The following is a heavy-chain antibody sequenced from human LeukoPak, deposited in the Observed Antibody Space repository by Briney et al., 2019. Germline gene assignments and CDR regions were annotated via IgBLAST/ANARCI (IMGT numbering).Heavy chain of an antibody. V-gene: IGHV4-34*01. Sequence: PSETLSLTCAVYGGSFSGYYWSWIRQPPGKGLEWIGEINHSGSTNYNPSLKSRVTISVDTSKNQFSLKLSSVTAADTAVYYCARLTGDYDSWSGYYEGLVLYFDYWGQGTLVTVSS. CDR1: GGSFSGYY. CDR2: INHSGST. CDR3: ARLTGDYDSWSGYYEGLVLYFDY. D-gene: IGHD3-3*01. J-gene: IGHJ4*02.